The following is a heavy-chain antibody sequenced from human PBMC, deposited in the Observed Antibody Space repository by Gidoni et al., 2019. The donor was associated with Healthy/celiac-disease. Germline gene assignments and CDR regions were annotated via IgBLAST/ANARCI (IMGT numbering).Heavy chain of an antibody. Sequence: EVQLVESGGGLVKPGGSLRLSCAASGFTFSNAWMSWVRQAPGKVLEWVGRIKSKTDGGTTDYAAPVKGRFTISRDDSKNTLYLQMNSLKTEDTAVYYCTTGPTYYYDSSGYYYVYYYYGMDVWGQGTTVTVSS. CDR1: GFTFSNAW. V-gene: IGHV3-15*01. CDR3: TTGPTYYYDSSGYYYVYYYYGMDV. CDR2: IKSKTDGGTT. J-gene: IGHJ6*02. D-gene: IGHD3-22*01.